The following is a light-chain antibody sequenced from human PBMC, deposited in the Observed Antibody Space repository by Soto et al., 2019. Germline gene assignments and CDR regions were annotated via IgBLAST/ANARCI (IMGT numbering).Light chain of an antibody. CDR3: SSYTSSSTFYV. Sequence: HSALTQPASVSGSPGQSTTISCTGTSSDVGGYNYVSWYQQHPGKAPKLMIYEVSNRPSGVSNRFSGSKSGNTASLTISGLQAEDEADYYCSSYTSSSTFYVFGTGTKVTVL. CDR2: EVS. J-gene: IGLJ1*01. CDR1: SSDVGGYNY. V-gene: IGLV2-14*01.